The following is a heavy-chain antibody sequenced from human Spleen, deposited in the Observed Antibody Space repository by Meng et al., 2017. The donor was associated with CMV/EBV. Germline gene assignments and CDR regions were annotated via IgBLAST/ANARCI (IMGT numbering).Heavy chain of an antibody. V-gene: IGHV1-69*05. CDR1: GYTFTAHY. Sequence: SVKVSCKASGYTFTAHYFHWVRQAPGQGLEWMGGIIPIFGTANYAQKFQGRVTITTDESTSTAYMELSSLRSEDTAVYYCARDNRHLPGGGLDYWGQGTLVTVSS. CDR3: ARDNRHLPGGGLDY. J-gene: IGHJ4*02. D-gene: IGHD1-14*01. CDR2: IIPIFGTA.